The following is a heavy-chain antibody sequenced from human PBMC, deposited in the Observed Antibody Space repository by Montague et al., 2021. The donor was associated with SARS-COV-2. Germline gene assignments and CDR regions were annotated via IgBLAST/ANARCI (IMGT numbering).Heavy chain of an antibody. V-gene: IGHV4-4*09. CDR3: ARRGYYDSAGYHWHLDL. CDR1: GGSINDHY. Sequence: SETLSLTCTVSGGSINDHYRSWIRQSPGKGLEWIGYISSNGKTNYNPSLKSRVTLSADASRNESSLKPDSVTAADTAVYFCARRGYYDSAGYHWHLDLWGRGMLVTVSS. J-gene: IGHJ2*01. D-gene: IGHD3-22*01. CDR2: ISSNGKT.